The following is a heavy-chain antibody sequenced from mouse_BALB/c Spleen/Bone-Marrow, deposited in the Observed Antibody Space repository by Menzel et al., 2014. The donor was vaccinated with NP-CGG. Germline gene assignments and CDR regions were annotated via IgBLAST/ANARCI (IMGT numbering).Heavy chain of an antibody. D-gene: IGHD1-1*01. CDR2: IYPGDGDT. J-gene: IGHJ3*01. V-gene: IGHV1-87*01. Sequence: QVQLQQSGAELARPGASVKLSCKASGYTFTSYWMQWVKQRPGQGLEWIGAIYPGDGDTRYTQKFKGKATLTADKSSSTAYMQPISLASEDSAVYYCARSIYYYGSSPFAYWGQGTLVTFSA. CDR3: ARSIYYYGSSPFAY. CDR1: GYTFTSYW.